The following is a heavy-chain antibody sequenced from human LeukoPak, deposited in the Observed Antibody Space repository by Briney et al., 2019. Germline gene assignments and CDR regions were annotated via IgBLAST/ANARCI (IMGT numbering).Heavy chain of an antibody. Sequence: GGSLRLSCAASGLSFSDSYMSWIRQAPGKGLGWVSLISSGGITIYYADSVKGRFTVSRDNAKNSLFLLMNSLRAEDTAVYYCANLRNPYYYWGQGTLVTVSS. CDR1: GLSFSDSY. V-gene: IGHV3-11*01. CDR3: ANLRNPYYY. J-gene: IGHJ4*02. CDR2: ISSGGITI. D-gene: IGHD5-12*01.